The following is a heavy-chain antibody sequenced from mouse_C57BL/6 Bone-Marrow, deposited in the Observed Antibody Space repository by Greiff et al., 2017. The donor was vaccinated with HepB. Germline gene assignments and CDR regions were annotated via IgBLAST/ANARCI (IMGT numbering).Heavy chain of an antibody. CDR1: GFTFSSYG. J-gene: IGHJ4*01. Sequence: EVQGVESGGDLVKPGGSLKLSCAASGFTFSSYGMSWVRQTPDKRLEWVATISSGGSYTYYPDSVKGRFTISRDNAKNTLYLQMSSLKSEDTAMYYCARTYYYAMDYWGQGTSVTVSS. CDR3: ARTYYYAMDY. CDR2: ISSGGSYT. V-gene: IGHV5-6*01.